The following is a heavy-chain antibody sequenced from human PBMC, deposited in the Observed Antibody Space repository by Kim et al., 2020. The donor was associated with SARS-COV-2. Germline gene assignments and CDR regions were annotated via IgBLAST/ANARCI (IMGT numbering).Heavy chain of an antibody. CDR2: ISGRGGST. Sequence: GGSLRLSCAASGFTFSSYAMSWVRQAPGKGLEWVSAISGRGGSTYYADSVKGRFTISRDNSKNTLYLQMNSLRAEDTAVYYCAKGIGNTMIVVVIGRGFDYYLDYWGQGTLVTVSS. CDR3: AKGIGNTMIVVVIGRGFDYYLDY. J-gene: IGHJ4*02. D-gene: IGHD3-22*01. CDR1: GFTFSSYA. V-gene: IGHV3-23*01.